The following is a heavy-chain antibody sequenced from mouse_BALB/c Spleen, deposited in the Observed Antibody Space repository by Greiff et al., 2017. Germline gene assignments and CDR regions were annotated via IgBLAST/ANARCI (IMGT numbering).Heavy chain of an antibody. J-gene: IGHJ4*01. CDR3: ARWGAMDY. CDR1: GYTFTDYY. V-gene: IGHV1-77*01. Sequence: VQLQQSGAELARPGASVKLSCKASGYTFTDYYINWVKQRTGQGLEWIGEIYPGSGNTYYNEKFKGKATLTADKSSSTAYMQLSSLTSEDSAVYFCARWGAMDYWGQGTSVTVSS. CDR2: IYPGSGNT.